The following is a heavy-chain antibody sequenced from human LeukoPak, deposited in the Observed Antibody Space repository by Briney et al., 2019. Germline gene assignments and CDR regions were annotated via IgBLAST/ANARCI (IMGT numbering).Heavy chain of an antibody. J-gene: IGHJ4*02. D-gene: IGHD1-1*01. CDR1: GYSFTGYY. CDR2: INPSNGDT. CDR3: ARESDVGKDFDC. Sequence: GASVKVSCTASGYSFTGYYIHLVRQAPGQGLEWMGIINPSNGDTNYAQRFQGRVTMTRDTSTSTVYMELSSLDSEDTAVYYCARESDVGKDFDCWGQGTLVTVSS. V-gene: IGHV1-46*01.